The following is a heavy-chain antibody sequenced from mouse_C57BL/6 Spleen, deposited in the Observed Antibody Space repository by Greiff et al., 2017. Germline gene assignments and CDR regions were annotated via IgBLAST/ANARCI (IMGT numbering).Heavy chain of an antibody. CDR1: GYTFTDDE. Sequence: QVQLQQSGAELVRPGASVTLSCTASGYTFTDDEMHWVKQTPVHGLEWIGAIDPESGGTAYNQKFKGKAILTADKSSSTAYMELRSLTSEDSAVYYCTRWGLLQAMDYWGQGTSVTVSS. D-gene: IGHD2-3*01. V-gene: IGHV1-15*01. CDR3: TRWGLLQAMDY. J-gene: IGHJ4*01. CDR2: IDPESGGT.